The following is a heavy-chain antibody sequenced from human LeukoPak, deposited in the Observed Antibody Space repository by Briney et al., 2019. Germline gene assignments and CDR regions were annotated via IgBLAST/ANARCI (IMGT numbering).Heavy chain of an antibody. V-gene: IGHV3-30-3*01. CDR2: ISYDGSNK. Sequence: GGPLRLSCAASGITFSNYWMSWVRQAPGKGLEWVAVISYDGSNKYYADSVKGRFTISRDNSKNTLYLQMNSLRAEDTAVYYCARDAGKWELLALFDYWGQGTLVTVSS. D-gene: IGHD1-26*01. J-gene: IGHJ4*02. CDR3: ARDAGKWELLALFDY. CDR1: GITFSNYW.